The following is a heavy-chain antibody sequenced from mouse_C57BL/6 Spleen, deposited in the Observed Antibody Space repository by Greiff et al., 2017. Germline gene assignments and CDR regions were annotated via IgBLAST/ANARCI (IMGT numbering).Heavy chain of an antibody. V-gene: IGHV1-55*01. CDR2: IYPGSGST. CDR1: GYTFTSYW. J-gene: IGHJ4*01. D-gene: IGHD3-2*02. CDR3: ARGQLKQGYYAMDY. Sequence: QVQLKQPGAELVKPGASVKMSCKASGYTFTSYWITWVKQRPGQGLEWIGDIYPGSGSTNYNEKFKSKATLTVDTSSSTAYMQLSSLTSEDSAVYYCARGQLKQGYYAMDYWGQGTSVTVSS.